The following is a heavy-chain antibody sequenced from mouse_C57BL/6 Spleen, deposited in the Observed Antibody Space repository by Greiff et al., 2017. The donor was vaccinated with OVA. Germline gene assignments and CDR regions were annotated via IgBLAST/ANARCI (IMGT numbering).Heavy chain of an antibody. V-gene: IGHV1-69*01. J-gene: IGHJ4*01. D-gene: IGHD2-4*01. CDR3: ARSGLRNAMDY. CDR1: GYTFTSYW. Sequence: VQLQQPGAELVMPGASVKLSCKASGYTFTSYWMHWVKQRPGQGLELIGEIDPSDSYTNYNQKFKGKSTLTVDKSSSTAYMQLSSLTSEDSAVYYCARSGLRNAMDYWGQGTSVTVSS. CDR2: IDPSDSYT.